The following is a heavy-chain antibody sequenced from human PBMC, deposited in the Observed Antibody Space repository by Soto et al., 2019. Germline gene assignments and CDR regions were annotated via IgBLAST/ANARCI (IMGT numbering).Heavy chain of an antibody. CDR3: ARNGQWLTDLFNY. J-gene: IGHJ4*02. CDR2: ISDSGGST. Sequence: GGSLRLSCAASGFTFSSYPMSWVRQAPGKGLEWVSVISDSGGSTYYAASVKGRFTISRDNSKNTLYLQMNSLRAEDTAVYYCARNGQWLTDLFNYWGQGTLVTVSS. V-gene: IGHV3-23*01. CDR1: GFTFSSYP. D-gene: IGHD6-19*01.